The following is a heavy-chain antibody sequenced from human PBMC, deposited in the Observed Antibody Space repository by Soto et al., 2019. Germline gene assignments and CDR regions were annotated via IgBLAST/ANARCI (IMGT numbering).Heavy chain of an antibody. CDR1: GGSISSGGYS. V-gene: IGHV4-30-2*01. CDR2: IYHSGST. CDR3: ARAPRKTMGAYYFDY. J-gene: IGHJ4*02. D-gene: IGHD1-26*01. Sequence: SETLSLTCAVSGGSISSGGYSWSWIRQPPGKGLEWIGYIYHSGSTYYNPSLKSRVTISVDRSKNQFSLKLSSVTAADTAVYYCARAPRKTMGAYYFDYWGQGTLVTVSS.